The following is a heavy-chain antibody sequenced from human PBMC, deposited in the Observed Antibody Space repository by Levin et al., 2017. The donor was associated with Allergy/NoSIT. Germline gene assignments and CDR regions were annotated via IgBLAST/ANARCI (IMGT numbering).Heavy chain of an antibody. CDR3: ARGASGYSYG. CDR2: INNDGSIT. J-gene: IGHJ4*02. V-gene: IGHV3-74*01. D-gene: IGHD5-18*01. Sequence: VASVKVSCAASGFTFSNYWMHWVRQAPGKGLVWVSRINNDGSITNYADSVKGRFTISRDDAKSTLYLQMNSLRVEDTAVYYCARGASGYSYGWGQGILVTVSS. CDR1: GFTFSNYW.